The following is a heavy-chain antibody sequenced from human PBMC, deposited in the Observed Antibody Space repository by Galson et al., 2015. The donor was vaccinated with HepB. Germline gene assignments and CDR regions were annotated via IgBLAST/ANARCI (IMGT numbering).Heavy chain of an antibody. V-gene: IGHV3-15*01. D-gene: IGHD6-19*01. CDR3: TTGSEWGPPKRIAVAGPYYFDY. CDR2: IKSKTDGGTT. Sequence: SLRLSCAASGFTFSSYWMHWVRQAPGKGLVWVGRIKSKTDGGTTDYAAPVKGRFTISRDDSKNTLYLQMNSLKTEDTAVYYCTTGSEWGPPKRIAVAGPYYFDYWGQGTLVTVSS. CDR1: GFTFSSYW. J-gene: IGHJ4*02.